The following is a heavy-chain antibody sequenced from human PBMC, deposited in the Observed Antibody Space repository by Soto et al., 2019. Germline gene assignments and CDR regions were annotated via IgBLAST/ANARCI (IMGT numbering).Heavy chain of an antibody. CDR3: SRVDPSANSPDY. D-gene: IGHD2-15*01. CDR1: EFSFSDQY. CDR2: SRNRVNNLST. J-gene: IGHJ4*02. V-gene: IGHV3-72*01. Sequence: VQVEESGGGLVLPGGSLRLSCTVSAASEFSFSDQYKDWVRQAPGKGLEWVGRSRNRVNNLSTAYAASVQGRFTISRDEFKNSVYLHMHSLKTDDTAVYYCSRVDPSANSPDYWCQGTLGTVSS.